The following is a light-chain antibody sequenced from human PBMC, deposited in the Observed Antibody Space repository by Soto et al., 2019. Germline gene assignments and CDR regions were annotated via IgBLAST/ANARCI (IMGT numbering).Light chain of an antibody. J-gene: IGLJ3*02. CDR3: CSYAGSTAWV. Sequence: QSVLTQPASVSGSPGQSITISCTGTSNDVGSFALVSWYQHHPGKAPKLMIYEGSRGPSGVSYRFSASKSGNTASLTISGLQAEDEADYYCCSYAGSTAWVFGGGTKLTVL. V-gene: IGLV2-23*01. CDR2: EGS. CDR1: SNDVGSFAL.